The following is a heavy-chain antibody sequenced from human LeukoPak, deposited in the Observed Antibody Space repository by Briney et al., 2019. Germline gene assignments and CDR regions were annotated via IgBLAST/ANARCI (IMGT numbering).Heavy chain of an antibody. CDR3: ARLSGSYYNSPFYFDY. Sequence: PGGSLRLSCADSGFTFSTYAMSWGRQATGRGLEWVSALRGGDDSTYYAHSVRGRFTISRDSSRNTLYPQMNSLRAEDTAVYYCARLSGSYYNSPFYFDYWGQGTVVSVSS. D-gene: IGHD3-10*01. V-gene: IGHV3-23*01. CDR2: LRGGDDST. CDR1: GFTFSTYA. J-gene: IGHJ4*02.